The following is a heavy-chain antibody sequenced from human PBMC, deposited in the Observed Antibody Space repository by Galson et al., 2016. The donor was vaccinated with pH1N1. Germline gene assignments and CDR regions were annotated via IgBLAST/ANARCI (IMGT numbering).Heavy chain of an antibody. CDR1: GYSFIVHY. Sequence: SVKVSCKASGYSFIVHYMHWVRQAPGHGLEWMGWINPNSGDTKYAQNFQGRVTLTRDTSINTAYMELSSLTSDDTAVYYCATGSGNSWFDPWGQGNLVTVSS. CDR2: INPNSGDT. D-gene: IGHD3-10*01. J-gene: IGHJ5*02. CDR3: ATGSGNSWFDP. V-gene: IGHV1-2*02.